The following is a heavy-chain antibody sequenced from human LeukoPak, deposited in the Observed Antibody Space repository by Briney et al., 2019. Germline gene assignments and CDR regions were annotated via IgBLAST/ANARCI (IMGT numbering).Heavy chain of an antibody. Sequence: GASVKVSCKASGYTFTGYYMHWVRQAPGQGLEWMGWINPNSGGTNYAQKFQGRVTMTRDTSISTAYMELSRLRSDDTAVYYCARAVFPRGFGELFRLYYYYYYMDVWGKGTTVTVSS. CDR3: ARAVFPRGFGELFRLYYYYYYMDV. D-gene: IGHD3-10*01. CDR1: GYTFTGYY. V-gene: IGHV1-2*02. CDR2: INPNSGGT. J-gene: IGHJ6*03.